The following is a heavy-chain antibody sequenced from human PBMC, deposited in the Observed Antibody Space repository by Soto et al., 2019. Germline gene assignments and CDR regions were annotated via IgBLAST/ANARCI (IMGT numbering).Heavy chain of an antibody. D-gene: IGHD2-21*02. CDR2: IYYSGRT. CDR3: ARQRTTVVTQAYFDH. Sequence: SETLSLTCIVSGESISSSSYYWGWIRQPPGKGLEWIGSIYYSGRTYYNPTFKSRVTISIDTSKNQFSLKLSSVTATDTAVYYCARQRTTVVTQAYFDHWGQGALVTVSS. J-gene: IGHJ4*02. V-gene: IGHV4-39*01. CDR1: GESISSSSYY.